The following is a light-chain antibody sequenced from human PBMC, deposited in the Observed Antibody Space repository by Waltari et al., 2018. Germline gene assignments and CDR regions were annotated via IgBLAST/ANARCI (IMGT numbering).Light chain of an antibody. CDR3: QSFDNSLSVV. CDR1: SSNPGAGFA. Sequence: QSVLTQPPSVSGAPGQRVPIPCTGSSSNPGAGFAFPWYQHPPGTAPKLLIYGNTIRPSGVPDRFSGSKSGTSASLAITGLQAEDEADYYCQSFDNSLSVVFGGGTKLTVL. J-gene: IGLJ3*02. V-gene: IGLV1-40*01. CDR2: GNT.